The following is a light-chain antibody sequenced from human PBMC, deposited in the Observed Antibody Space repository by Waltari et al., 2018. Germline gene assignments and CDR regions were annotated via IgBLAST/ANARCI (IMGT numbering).Light chain of an antibody. CDR1: QDVNNF. J-gene: IGKJ1*01. CDR2: TAT. V-gene: IGKV1D-8*01. CDR3: QQNYAFPRT. Sequence: CRTSQDVNNFFACYQQKPGKAPELLIYTATFLQTGVPSRFSGSGSGTDFTLTISSLQSEDFATYGCQQNYAFPRTFGQGTKVEVK.